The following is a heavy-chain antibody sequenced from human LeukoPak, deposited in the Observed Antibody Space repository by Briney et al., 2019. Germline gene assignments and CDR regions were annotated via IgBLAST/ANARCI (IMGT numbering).Heavy chain of an antibody. D-gene: IGHD3-10*01. CDR3: ARDHRITMVRGVTGMDV. CDR1: GFTFSSYS. J-gene: IGHJ6*02. CDR2: ISSSSSYI. Sequence: GGSLRLSCAASGFTFSSYSMNWVRQAPGKGLEWVSSISSSSSYIYYADSVEGRFTISRDNAKNSLYLQMNSLRAEDTAVYYCARDHRITMVRGVTGMDVWGQGTTVTVSS. V-gene: IGHV3-21*01.